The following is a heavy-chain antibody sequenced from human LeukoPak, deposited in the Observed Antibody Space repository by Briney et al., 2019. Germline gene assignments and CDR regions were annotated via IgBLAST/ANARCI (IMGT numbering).Heavy chain of an antibody. D-gene: IGHD3-10*01. J-gene: IGHJ6*03. CDR3: ARVRGTRRNRPYYYYYYMDV. V-gene: IGHV4-39*07. CDR1: GGSISSSSYF. CDR2: IYSSGST. Sequence: PSETLSLTCTVSGGSISSSSYFWGWIRQPPGKGLEWIGSIYSSGSTYCNPSLKSRVTISVDTSKNQFSLKLSSVTAADTAVYYCARVRGTRRNRPYYYYYYMDVWGKGTTVTVSS.